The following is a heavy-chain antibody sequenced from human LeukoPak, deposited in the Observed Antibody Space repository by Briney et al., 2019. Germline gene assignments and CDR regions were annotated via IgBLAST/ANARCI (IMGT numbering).Heavy chain of an antibody. CDR1: GNYW. J-gene: IGHJ4*02. CDR3: VSFYETY. V-gene: IGHV3-74*01. CDR2: INSDGSWT. D-gene: IGHD2/OR15-2a*01. Sequence: GGSLRLSCAASGNYWMHWVRQAPGKGLVWVSHINSDGSWTSYADSVRGRFTISKDNAKNTVYLQMNSLRAEDTAVYYCVSFYETYWGRGTLVTVSS.